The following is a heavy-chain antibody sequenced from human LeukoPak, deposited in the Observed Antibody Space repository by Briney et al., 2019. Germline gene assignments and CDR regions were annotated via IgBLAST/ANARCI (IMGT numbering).Heavy chain of an antibody. D-gene: IGHD6-13*01. Sequence: GGSLRLSCAASGFTFSSYSMNWVRQAPGKGLEWVSYISSSSSTIYYADSVKGRFTISRDNAKNSLYLQMNSLRAEDTAVYYCAKDPWERQLPDAFDIWGQGTMVTVSS. CDR2: ISSSSSTI. CDR1: GFTFSSYS. V-gene: IGHV3-48*01. CDR3: AKDPWERQLPDAFDI. J-gene: IGHJ3*02.